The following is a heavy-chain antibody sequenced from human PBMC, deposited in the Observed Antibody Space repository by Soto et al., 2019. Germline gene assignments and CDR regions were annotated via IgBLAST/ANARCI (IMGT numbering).Heavy chain of an antibody. CDR3: ARGIYSSSSRGNDY. D-gene: IGHD6-6*01. J-gene: IGHJ4*02. V-gene: IGHV4-34*01. CDR2: INHSGST. Sequence: SETLSLTCAVYGGSFSGYYWSWIRQPPGKGLEWIGEINHSGSTNYNPSLKSRVTISVDTSKNQFSLKLSSVTAADTAVYYCARGIYSSSSRGNDYWGQGTLVTVSS. CDR1: GGSFSGYY.